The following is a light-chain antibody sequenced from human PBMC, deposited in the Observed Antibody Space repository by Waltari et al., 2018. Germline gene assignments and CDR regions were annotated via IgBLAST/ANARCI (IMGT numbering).Light chain of an antibody. V-gene: IGKV4-1*01. CDR3: QQYYSSPWT. J-gene: IGKJ1*01. CDR1: QSVLYSSNNNNY. CDR2: WAS. Sequence: DIVMTQSPDSLAAPLGARATTNCKSSQSVLYSSNNNNYLAWYQQKPGQPPKLLIYWASTRESGVPDRFSGSGSGTDFTLTISSLQAEDVAVYYCQQYYSSPWTFGQGTKVEIK.